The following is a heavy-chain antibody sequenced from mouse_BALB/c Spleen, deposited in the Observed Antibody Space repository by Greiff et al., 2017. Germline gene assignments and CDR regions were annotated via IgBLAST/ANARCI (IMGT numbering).Heavy chain of an antibody. J-gene: IGHJ1*01. CDR1: GFTFSSYA. V-gene: IGHV5-9-4*01. CDR2: ISSGGSYT. Sequence: EVQGVESGGGLVKPGGSLKLSCAASGFTFSSYAMSWVRQSPEKRLEWVAEISSGGSYTYYPDTVTGRFTISRDNAKNTLYLEMSSLRSEDTAMYYCARDRPFDVWGAGTTVTVSS. CDR3: ARDRPFDV.